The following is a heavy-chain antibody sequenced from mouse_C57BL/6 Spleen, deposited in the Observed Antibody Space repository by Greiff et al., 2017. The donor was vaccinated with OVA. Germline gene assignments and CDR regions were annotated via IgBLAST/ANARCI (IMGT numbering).Heavy chain of an antibody. CDR2: IDPNRGGT. D-gene: IGHD1-1*01. CDR3: ARENYYGSSYYYAMDY. V-gene: IGHV1-72*01. Sequence: QVQLQPPGAELVKPGASVKLSCKASGYTFTSYWMHWVTQRPGRGLEWIGRIDPNRGGTKYNEKFKSKATLTVDKPSSTAYMQLSSLTSEDSAVYYCARENYYGSSYYYAMDYWGQGTTLTVSS. CDR1: GYTFTSYW. J-gene: IGHJ2*01.